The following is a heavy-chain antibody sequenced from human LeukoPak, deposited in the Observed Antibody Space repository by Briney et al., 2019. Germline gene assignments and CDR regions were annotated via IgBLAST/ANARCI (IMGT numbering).Heavy chain of an antibody. CDR1: GGSISSGSYY. Sequence: PSETLSLTCTVSGGSISSGSYYWSWIRQPAGKGLEWIGRIYTSGSTNYNPSLKSRVTISVDTSKNQFSLKLSSVTAADTAVYYCARGPPSYYDFWSGYQDYWGQGTLVTVSS. CDR3: ARGPPSYYDFWSGYQDY. J-gene: IGHJ4*02. CDR2: IYTSGST. D-gene: IGHD3-3*01. V-gene: IGHV4-61*02.